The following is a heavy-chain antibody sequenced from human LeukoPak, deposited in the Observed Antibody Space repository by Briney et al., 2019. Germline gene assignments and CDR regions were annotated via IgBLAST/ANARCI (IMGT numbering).Heavy chain of an antibody. D-gene: IGHD3-22*01. Sequence: SETLSLTCTVSGGSISSSSYYWGWIRQPPGKGLEWIGYIYYSGSTNYNPSLKSRVTISADTSKNQFSLKLISVTAADTAVYYCARYDSSGRTFDYWGQGTLVTVSS. CDR2: IYYSGST. V-gene: IGHV4-61*05. J-gene: IGHJ4*02. CDR1: GGSISSSSYY. CDR3: ARYDSSGRTFDY.